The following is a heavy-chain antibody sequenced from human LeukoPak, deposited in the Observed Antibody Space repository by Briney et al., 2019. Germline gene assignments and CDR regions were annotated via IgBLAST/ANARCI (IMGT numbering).Heavy chain of an antibody. V-gene: IGHV4-30-2*01. CDR2: IYHSWST. D-gene: IGHD3-10*01. CDR3: ARGGSLWFGESFNWFDP. Sequence: PSETLSLTCTVSGGSISSGGYSWSWIRQPPGKGLEWIGYIYHSWSTYYNPSLKSRVTISVDRSKNQFSLKLSSVTAADTAVYYCARGGSLWFGESFNWFDPWGQGTLVTVSS. J-gene: IGHJ5*02. CDR1: GGSISSGGYS.